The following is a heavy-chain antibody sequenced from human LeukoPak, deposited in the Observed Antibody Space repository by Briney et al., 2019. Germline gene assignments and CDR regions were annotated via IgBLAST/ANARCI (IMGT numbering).Heavy chain of an antibody. CDR2: ISSSSGTI. CDR1: GFTFSSYS. Sequence: GGSLRLSCAASGFTFSSYSMIWVCQAPGKGLKWLSYISSSSGTIYYVDSVKGRFTISRDNSKNTLYLQMNSLRAEDTAVYYCAKDGYCSSTSCRPPPGRWFDPWGQGTLVTVSS. CDR3: AKDGYCSSTSCRPPPGRWFDP. J-gene: IGHJ5*02. D-gene: IGHD2-2*03. V-gene: IGHV3-48*01.